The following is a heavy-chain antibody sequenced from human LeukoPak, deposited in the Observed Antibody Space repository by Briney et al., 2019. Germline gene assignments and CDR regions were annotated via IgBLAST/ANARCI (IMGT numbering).Heavy chain of an antibody. Sequence: GGSLRLSCSASGXTFSSYALHWVRQAPGKGLEYVSGTSSNGGNTYYADSVKGRFTISRDNSKNTLYLQMSSLRAEDTAVYYCARQGSSSWYVQDLPSGKLNWFDPWGQGTLVTVSS. V-gene: IGHV3-64D*06. CDR2: TSSNGGNT. CDR1: GXTFSSYA. CDR3: ARQGSSSWYVQDLPSGKLNWFDP. J-gene: IGHJ5*02. D-gene: IGHD6-13*01.